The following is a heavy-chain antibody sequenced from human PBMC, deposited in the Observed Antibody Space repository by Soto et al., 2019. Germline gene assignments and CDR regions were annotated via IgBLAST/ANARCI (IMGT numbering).Heavy chain of an antibody. J-gene: IGHJ4*02. Sequence: QITLKESGPTLVKPTQTLTLTCTFSGFSLSTRGVGMGWIRQPPGKALEWLALIYWDYDEGYSPSLKSRLTITKDSAKNQVVLTLTNIHPVDTATYYCAHRPRGYSYHFDYWGQGTLVTVSS. V-gene: IGHV2-5*02. CDR3: AHRPRGYSYHFDY. CDR2: IYWDYDE. D-gene: IGHD5-18*01. CDR1: GFSLSTRGVG.